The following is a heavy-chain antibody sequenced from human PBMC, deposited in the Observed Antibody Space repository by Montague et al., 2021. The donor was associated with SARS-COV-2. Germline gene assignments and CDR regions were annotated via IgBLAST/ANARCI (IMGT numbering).Heavy chain of an antibody. J-gene: IGHJ4*02. CDR3: ARGGGYSYGGIDY. Sequence: SETLSLTCTVSGGSISSYYWSWIRQPPGKGLEWIGYIYYSGSTNYNPSLKSRVTISVDTSKNQFSLKLSSVTAADTAVYYCARGGGYSYGGIDYWGQGTLVTVSS. CDR2: IYYSGST. V-gene: IGHV4-59*08. CDR1: GGSISSYY. D-gene: IGHD5-18*01.